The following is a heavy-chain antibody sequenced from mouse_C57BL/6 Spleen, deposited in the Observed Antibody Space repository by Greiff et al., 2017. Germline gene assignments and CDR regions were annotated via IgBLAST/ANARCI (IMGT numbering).Heavy chain of an antibody. D-gene: IGHD4-1*01. CDR1: GFTFRDSG. CDR2: ICSGSSTI. V-gene: IGHV5-17*01. Sequence: VQLMQSGAGLVQPGGSLKLSCPASGFTFRDSGMHWVRQAPEQGLEWVAYICSGSSTIYYADTVTGRFTISRDNATTTLFLQMTSLRSEDTAMYYCASWDCAWFPYWGQGTLVTVSA. CDR3: ASWDCAWFPY. J-gene: IGHJ3*01.